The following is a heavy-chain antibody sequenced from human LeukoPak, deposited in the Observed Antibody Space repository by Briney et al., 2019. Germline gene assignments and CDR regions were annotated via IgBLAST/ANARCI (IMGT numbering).Heavy chain of an antibody. CDR3: ARGRRRYSSTLNWFDP. CDR2: IYYTGST. Sequence: SETLSLTCTVSGGSISSYYWSWIRQPPGKGLEWVGYIYYTGSTNYNPSLKSRVTISVDTSKNQFSLKLSSVTAADTAVYYCARGRRRYSSTLNWFDPWGQGTLVTVSS. J-gene: IGHJ5*02. D-gene: IGHD6-13*01. CDR1: GGSISSYY. V-gene: IGHV4-59*12.